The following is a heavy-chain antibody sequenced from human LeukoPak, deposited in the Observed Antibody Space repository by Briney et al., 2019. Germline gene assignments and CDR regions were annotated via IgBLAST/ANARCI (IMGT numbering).Heavy chain of an antibody. CDR2: ISSNGGST. CDR1: GFTFSSYA. J-gene: IGHJ4*02. V-gene: IGHV3-64D*06. Sequence: PGGSLRLSCSASGFTFSSYAMHWVRQAPGKGLEYVSAISSNGGSTYYADSVKGRFTISRDNSKNTLYLRMSSLRAEDTAVYYCVKGNSGYVRRYFDYWGQGTLVTVSS. CDR3: VKGNSGYVRRYFDY. D-gene: IGHD5-12*01.